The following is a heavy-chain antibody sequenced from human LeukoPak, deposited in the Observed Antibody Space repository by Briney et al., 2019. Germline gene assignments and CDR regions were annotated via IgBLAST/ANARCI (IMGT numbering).Heavy chain of an antibody. CDR2: IKHRGST. J-gene: IGHJ3*01. CDR3: ARDRGQLVTDGADS. D-gene: IGHD2-21*02. Sequence: SWTLPRTCAVYGGSFSGYYWSWIRQPPGKGLQWIGEIKHRGSTNNNPSLKSRVTITVDTSKNKFSLKLCPVTAADTAVYKCARDRGQLVTDGADSWGQGTVVAVS. CDR1: GGSFSGYY. V-gene: IGHV4-34*01.